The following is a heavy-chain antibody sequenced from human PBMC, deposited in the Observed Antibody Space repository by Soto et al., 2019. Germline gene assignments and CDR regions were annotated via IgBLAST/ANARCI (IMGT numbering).Heavy chain of an antibody. CDR2: IYTNGDT. Sequence: QVQLQESGPGLVKPSETLSLTCTVSGGSITSYYWSWIRQPAGKGLEWIGRIYTNGDTNYSPSLKSRVTMSVDTSKNQFSLNLSSVTAADTAVYYCARDYYGSGSRFDYWGQGSLVTVSS. CDR3: ARDYYGSGSRFDY. CDR1: GGSITSYY. J-gene: IGHJ4*02. V-gene: IGHV4-4*07. D-gene: IGHD3-10*01.